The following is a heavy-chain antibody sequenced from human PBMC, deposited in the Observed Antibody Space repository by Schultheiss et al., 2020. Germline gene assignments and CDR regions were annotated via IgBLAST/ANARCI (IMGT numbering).Heavy chain of an antibody. J-gene: IGHJ5*02. CDR3: ARADIGYCSKDMGYCYSSDWFGP. CDR1: GYIFTDYY. D-gene: IGHD2-2*01. Sequence: ASVKVSCKSSGYIFTDYYVYWVRQAPGQGLEWVGHINPNSGGTTYSQKFQGRVTMTRDTATSTAYMELTRLRSDDTAVYYCARADIGYCSKDMGYCYSSDWFGPWGQGTLVTVSS. CDR2: INPNSGGT. V-gene: IGHV1-2*06.